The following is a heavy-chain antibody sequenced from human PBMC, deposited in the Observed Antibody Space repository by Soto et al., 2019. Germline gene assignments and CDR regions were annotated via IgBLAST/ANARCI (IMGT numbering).Heavy chain of an antibody. CDR2: ISGSGGST. J-gene: IGHJ4*02. CDR3: AKGHMAARPGPRRNFYFDY. Sequence: GGSLRLSCAASGFTFSSYAMSWVRQAPGKGLEWVSAISGSGGSTYYADSVKGRFTISRDNSKNTLYLQMNSLRAEDTAVYYCAKGHMAARPGPRRNFYFDYWGQGTLVTVPS. CDR1: GFTFSSYA. V-gene: IGHV3-23*01. D-gene: IGHD6-6*01.